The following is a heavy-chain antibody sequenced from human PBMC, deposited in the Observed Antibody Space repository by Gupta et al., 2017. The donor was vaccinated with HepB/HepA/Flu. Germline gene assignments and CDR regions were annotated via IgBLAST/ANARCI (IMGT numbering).Heavy chain of an antibody. V-gene: IGHV3-23*01. J-gene: IGHJ3*01. Sequence: EVQLLESGGGSVQPGSSLTLSCAASGFRFRYYAMSGVRQAPGKGLEGVSGISASGSRTYYVDAVEGRFTISRENAKNTVYLQMSRLRPEETSLYYCGKDPNGDYVGGSDYGGQGTMVTV. CDR1: GFRFRYYA. D-gene: IGHD4-17*01. CDR2: ISASGSRT. CDR3: GKDPNGDYVGGSDY.